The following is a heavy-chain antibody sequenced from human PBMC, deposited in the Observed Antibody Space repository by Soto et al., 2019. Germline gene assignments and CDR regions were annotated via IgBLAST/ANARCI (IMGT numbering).Heavy chain of an antibody. Sequence: EVQLVESGGGLVQPGGSLRLSCAASGFTFSSYAMSWVRQAPGKGLEWVSAISGSGGSTYYADSVKGRFTLSRDNSKHTLDLQMNTMRPEDTAVYYCAKDRTAVRRSEYFQHWGQGTLVTVSP. CDR1: GFTFSSYA. CDR3: AKDRTAVRRSEYFQH. D-gene: IGHD6-19*01. V-gene: IGHV3-23*04. J-gene: IGHJ1*01. CDR2: ISGSGGST.